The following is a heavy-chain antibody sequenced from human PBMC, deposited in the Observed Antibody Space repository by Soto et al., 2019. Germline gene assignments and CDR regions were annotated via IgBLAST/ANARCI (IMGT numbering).Heavy chain of an antibody. Sequence: EVQLVESGGGLVQPGGSLRLSCAASGFAFSSYWMHWVRQTPGKGLVWVSRINDDGKSITYADSVKGRFTISRDNAQSTVYLQMNSLRAEDTAVYYCTRALSSPYFYYGVDVWGQGTMLTVSS. J-gene: IGHJ6*02. CDR2: INDDGKSI. D-gene: IGHD3-16*02. CDR1: GFAFSSYW. V-gene: IGHV3-74*01. CDR3: TRALSSPYFYYGVDV.